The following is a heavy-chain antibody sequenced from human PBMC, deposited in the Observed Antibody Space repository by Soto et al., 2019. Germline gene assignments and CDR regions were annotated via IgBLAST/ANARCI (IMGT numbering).Heavy chain of an antibody. CDR2: ISAYNGNT. V-gene: IGHV1-18*01. Sequence: ASVKVSCKASGYTFTSYGISWVRQAPGQGLEWMGWISAYNGNTNYAQKLQGRVTMTTDTSTSTAYMELRSLRSDDTAVYYCARDQTHYYDSSGYYGRYHYFDYWGQGTLVTVYS. D-gene: IGHD3-22*01. CDR1: GYTFTSYG. J-gene: IGHJ4*02. CDR3: ARDQTHYYDSSGYYGRYHYFDY.